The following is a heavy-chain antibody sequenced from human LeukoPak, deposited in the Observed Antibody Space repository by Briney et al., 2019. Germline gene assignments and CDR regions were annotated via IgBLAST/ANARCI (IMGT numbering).Heavy chain of an antibody. V-gene: IGHV1-8*01. J-gene: IGHJ6*02. CDR2: MNPNSGNT. CDR1: GYTFTSYD. CDR3: ARVPPIDHGSGSYVYGMDV. Sequence: ASVKVSCKASGYTFTSYDINWVRQATGQGLEWMGWMNPNSGNTGYAQKFQGRVTMTRNTSISTAYMELSSLRSEDTAVYYCARVPPIDHGSGSYVYGMDVWGQGTTVTVSS. D-gene: IGHD3-10*01.